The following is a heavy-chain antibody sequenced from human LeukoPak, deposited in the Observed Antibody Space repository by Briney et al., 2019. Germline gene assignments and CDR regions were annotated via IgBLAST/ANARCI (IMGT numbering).Heavy chain of an antibody. V-gene: IGHV3-48*02. CDR2: ISSSSSTI. Sequence: AGGSLRLSCAASGCTFSSYSMNWVRQAPGKGLEWVSYISSSSSTIYYADSVKGRFTISRDNAKNSLYLQMNSLRDEDTAVYYCARESLEWLSLTHPLDYWGQGTLVTVSS. D-gene: IGHD3-3*01. CDR1: GCTFSSYS. J-gene: IGHJ4*02. CDR3: ARESLEWLSLTHPLDY.